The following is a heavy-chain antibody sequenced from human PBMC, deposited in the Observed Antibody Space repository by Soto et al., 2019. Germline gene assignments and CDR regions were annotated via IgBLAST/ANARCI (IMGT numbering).Heavy chain of an antibody. CDR3: ARPDSNGRYDS. CDR2: IYPADSDT. Sequence: PGESLKISFKGSGYTFTSYWIAWVRQMPGKGLEWMAIIYPADSDTRYSPSFQGLVTISADKSISTAYLQWSSLKASDTAIYYCARPDSNGRYDSWGQGTLVTVSS. D-gene: IGHD5-18*01. CDR1: GYTFTSYW. J-gene: IGHJ5*01. V-gene: IGHV5-51*01.